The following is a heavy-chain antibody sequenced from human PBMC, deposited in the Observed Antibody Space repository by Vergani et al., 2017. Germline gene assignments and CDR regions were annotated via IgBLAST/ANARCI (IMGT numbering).Heavy chain of an antibody. CDR3: ARVNTETNGHLYYYYYMDV. CDR2: IDHTGRP. CDR1: GGSFTSYH. J-gene: IGHJ6*03. V-gene: IGHV4-34*01. D-gene: IGHD4-11*01. Sequence: QVQLQQWGGGLLKPSETLSLTCVVNGGSFTSYHWTWIRQSPGAGLEWVGDIDHTGRPDYNPSPKSRLTMSVDKSRNQFSLTLNSVTATDTAIYFCARVNTETNGHLYYYYYMDVWGQGTAVTVS.